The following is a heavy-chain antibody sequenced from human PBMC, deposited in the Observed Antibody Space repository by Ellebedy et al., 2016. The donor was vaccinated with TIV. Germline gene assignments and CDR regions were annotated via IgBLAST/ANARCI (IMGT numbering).Heavy chain of an antibody. D-gene: IGHD4-17*01. CDR1: GFTFNSHA. CDR3: AKVLISDYWGPGVY. V-gene: IGHV3-23*01. J-gene: IGHJ4*02. CDR2: IGTSGGRT. Sequence: GESLKISCAASGFTFNSHAMSWVRQTPPKGLEWVSAIGTSGGRTYYADSVKGRFTVSRDNSKNMVYLQLNSLTAEDTAVYYCAKVLISDYWGPGVYWGQGTLVTVSS.